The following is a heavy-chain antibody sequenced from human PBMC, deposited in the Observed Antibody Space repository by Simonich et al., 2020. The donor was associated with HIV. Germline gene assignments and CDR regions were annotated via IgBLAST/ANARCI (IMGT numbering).Heavy chain of an antibody. J-gene: IGHJ4*02. CDR2: INHSGST. CDR1: GGSFSGYY. D-gene: IGHD4-17*01. V-gene: IGHV4-34*01. CDR3: ARRHPTTVTTPYFDY. Sequence: QVQLQQWGAGLLKPSETLSLTCAVYGGSFSGYYWSRIRQPPGKGREWIGEINHSGSTNYNPSLKRRVTISVDTSKNQFSLKLSSVTAADTAVYYCARRHPTTVTTPYFDYWGQGTLVTVSS.